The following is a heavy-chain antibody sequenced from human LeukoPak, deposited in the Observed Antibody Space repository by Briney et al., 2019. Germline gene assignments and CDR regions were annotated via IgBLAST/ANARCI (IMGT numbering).Heavy chain of an antibody. D-gene: IGHD5-24*01. Sequence: GGSLRLSCAASGFSFSSYAMHWVRQAPGKGLEWVAVMSYDGSNKYYADSVKGRFTISRDNSKNTLYLQMNSLRAEDTAVYYCARGRWLQLDYGYWGQGTLVTVSS. J-gene: IGHJ4*02. V-gene: IGHV3-30*04. CDR1: GFSFSSYA. CDR3: ARGRWLQLDYGY. CDR2: MSYDGSNK.